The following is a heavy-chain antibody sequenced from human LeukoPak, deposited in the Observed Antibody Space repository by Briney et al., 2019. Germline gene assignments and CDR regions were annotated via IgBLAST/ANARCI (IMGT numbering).Heavy chain of an antibody. V-gene: IGHV4-4*02. J-gene: IGHJ4*02. Sequence: SETLSLTCAVSGGSISSSNWWSWVRQPPGKGLEWIGYIYYSGSTNYNPSLKSRVTISVDTSKNQFSLKLSSVTAADTAVYYCARGGYSYGPRFDYWGQGTLVTVSS. CDR1: GGSISSSNW. CDR3: ARGGYSYGPRFDY. CDR2: IYYSGST. D-gene: IGHD5-18*01.